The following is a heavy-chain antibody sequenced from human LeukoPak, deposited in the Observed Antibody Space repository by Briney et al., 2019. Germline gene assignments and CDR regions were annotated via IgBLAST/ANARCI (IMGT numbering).Heavy chain of an antibody. J-gene: IGHJ6*02. Sequence: GGSLRLSCAASGFTFSSYAMSWVRQAPGKGLEWVSAISASGGSTYYADSVKGRFTISRDNSKNTLYLQMNSLRAEDTAVYYCAKGGAADYSYYHYGMDVWGQGPTVTVSS. D-gene: IGHD6-13*01. V-gene: IGHV3-23*01. CDR3: AKGGAADYSYYHYGMDV. CDR2: ISASGGST. CDR1: GFTFSSYA.